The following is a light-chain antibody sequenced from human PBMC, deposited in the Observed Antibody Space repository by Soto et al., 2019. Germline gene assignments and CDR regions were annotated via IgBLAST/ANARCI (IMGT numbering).Light chain of an antibody. J-gene: IGKJ2*01. CDR2: KAT. CDR3: QQYNDFQYT. Sequence: DIQMTQSPSTLSASVGDGVTITCRASQSFGSWLAWYQQKPGKAPKLLIYKATNLQSGVPSRFSGSGSGTDFSLTISSLQPVDSATYFCQQYNDFQYTFGPGTKLEI. CDR1: QSFGSW. V-gene: IGKV1-5*03.